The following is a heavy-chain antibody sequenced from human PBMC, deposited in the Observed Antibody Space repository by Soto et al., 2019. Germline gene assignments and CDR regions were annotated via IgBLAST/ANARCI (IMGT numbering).Heavy chain of an antibody. CDR2: IKSKTDGGTT. J-gene: IGHJ6*02. CDR1: GFTFSNAG. D-gene: IGHD6-13*01. V-gene: IGHV3-15*07. Sequence: GGCVRLSCAASGFTFSNAGMNWVRQAPGKGLEWVGRIKSKTDGGTTDYAAPVKGRLTISRDDSKNTLYLQMNSLNTESTAVYYCPTARVPSAACILPLSYYYGMDFWRQGTTVTASS. CDR3: PTARVPSAACILPLSYYYGMDF.